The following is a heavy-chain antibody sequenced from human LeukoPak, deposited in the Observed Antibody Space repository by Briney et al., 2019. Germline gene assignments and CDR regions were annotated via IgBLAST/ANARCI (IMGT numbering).Heavy chain of an antibody. CDR1: GGSISSSYW. V-gene: IGHV4-4*02. J-gene: IGHJ5*02. CDR2: IYHSGST. D-gene: IGHD2-2*01. CDR3: ARDYCTSTTCPNWFDP. Sequence: SGTLSLTCAVSGGSISSSYWWSWIRQPPGKGLEWIGEIYHSGSTSYNLSLKSRVTISVDKSKNQFSLKLNSVTAADTAVYYCARDYCTSTTCPNWFDPWGQGTLITVSS.